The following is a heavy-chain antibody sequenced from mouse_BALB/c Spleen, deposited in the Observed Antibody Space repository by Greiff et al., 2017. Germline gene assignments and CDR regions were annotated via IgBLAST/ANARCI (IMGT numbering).Heavy chain of an antibody. CDR3: ARGGILYAMDY. V-gene: IGHV1-14*01. CDR2: INPYNDGT. Sequence: VQLQQSGPELVKPGASVKMSCKASGYTFTSYVMHWVKQKPGQGLEWIGYINPYNDGTKYNEKFKGKATLTSDKSSSTAYMELSSLTSEDSAVYYCARGGILYAMDYWGQGTSVTVSS. CDR1: GYTFTSYV. J-gene: IGHJ4*01.